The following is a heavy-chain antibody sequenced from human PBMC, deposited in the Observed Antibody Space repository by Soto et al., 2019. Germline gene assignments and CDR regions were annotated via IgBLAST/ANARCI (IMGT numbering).Heavy chain of an antibody. CDR2: ISYDGSNK. CDR3: ARELSHHSSNAVRLYYGVDV. D-gene: IGHD2-2*01. J-gene: IGHJ6*02. V-gene: IGHV3-30-3*01. CDR1: GFTFSSYA. Sequence: GGSLRLSCAASGFTFSSYAMHWVRQAPGKGLEWVAVISYDGSNKYYADSVKGRFTISRDNSKNTLYLQMNSLRAEDTAVYYCARELSHHSSNAVRLYYGVDVWGLGTTATVSS.